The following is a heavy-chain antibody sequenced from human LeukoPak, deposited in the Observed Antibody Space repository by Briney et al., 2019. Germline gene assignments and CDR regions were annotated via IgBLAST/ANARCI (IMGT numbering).Heavy chain of an antibody. J-gene: IGHJ4*02. CDR2: IYYSGST. V-gene: IGHV4-39*01. D-gene: IGHD3-3*01. CDR1: GGSISSSSYY. Sequence: PSQTLSLTCTVSGGSISSSSYYSRCIRHPPGKRLERIVSIYYSGSTYYNPSLKSRVTISVDTSKNQFSLKLSSVTAADTAVYYCARSLERRDTIFGINDYWGQGTLVTVSS. CDR3: ARSLERRDTIFGINDY.